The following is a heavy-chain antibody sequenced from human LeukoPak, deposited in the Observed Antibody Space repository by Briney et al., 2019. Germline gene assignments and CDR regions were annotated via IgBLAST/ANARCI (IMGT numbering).Heavy chain of an antibody. CDR3: ARDHWMVVRGVMGVY. V-gene: IGHV1-18*01. CDR2: ISAYNGNT. J-gene: IGHJ4*02. Sequence: GASVKVFCKASGYTFSSYDINWVRQARGQGLEWMGWISAYNGNTNYAQKRQGRVTMANDTSTSTAYMELSSLRSDDTAVYYCARDHWMVVRGVMGVYWGQGTLVTVSS. D-gene: IGHD3-10*01. CDR1: GYTFSSYD.